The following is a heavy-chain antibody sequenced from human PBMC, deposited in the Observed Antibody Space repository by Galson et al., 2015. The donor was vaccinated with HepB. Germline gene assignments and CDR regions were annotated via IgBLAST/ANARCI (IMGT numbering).Heavy chain of an antibody. CDR1: GYTLTELS. V-gene: IGHV1-24*01. J-gene: IGHJ3*02. CDR3: ATSRAIYSGSHDDAFDI. Sequence: SVKVSCKVSGYTLTELSMHWVRQAPGKGLEWMGGFDPEDGETIYAQKFQGRVTMTEDTSTDTAYMELSSLRSEDTAVYYCATSRAIYSGSHDDAFDIWGQGTMVTVSS. D-gene: IGHD1-26*01. CDR2: FDPEDGET.